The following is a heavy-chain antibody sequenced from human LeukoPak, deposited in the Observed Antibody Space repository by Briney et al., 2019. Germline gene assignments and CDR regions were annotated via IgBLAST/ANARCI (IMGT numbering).Heavy chain of an antibody. D-gene: IGHD3-22*01. CDR2: ISNNGGDT. V-gene: IGHV3-23*01. CDR1: GFTFSSFG. CDR3: ARDLYYDSSGYLGY. Sequence: GVTLKLSCAASGFTFSSFGMSWVRQAPGKGLEWVSTISNNGGDTYYADSVRGRFVISRDNSKNTLYLQMNSLRAEDTAVYYCARDLYYDSSGYLGYWGQGTLVTVSS. J-gene: IGHJ4*02.